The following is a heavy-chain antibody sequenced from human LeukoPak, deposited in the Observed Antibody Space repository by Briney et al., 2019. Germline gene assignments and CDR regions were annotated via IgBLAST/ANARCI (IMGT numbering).Heavy chain of an antibody. CDR1: GFTFSSYA. CDR3: ARDGANMNTVTGGGLDY. CDR2: ISYDGSNK. J-gene: IGHJ4*02. V-gene: IGHV3-30*04. D-gene: IGHD4-17*01. Sequence: GGSLRLSCAASGFTFSSYAMHWVRQAPGKGLEWVAVISYDGSNKYYADSVKGRVTISRDDSKNTLYLQMNSLRAEDTAVYSCARDGANMNTVTGGGLDYWGQGTLVTVSS.